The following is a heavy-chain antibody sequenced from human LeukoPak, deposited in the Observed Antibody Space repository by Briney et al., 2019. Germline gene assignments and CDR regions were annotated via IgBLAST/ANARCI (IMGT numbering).Heavy chain of an antibody. CDR1: GFTFDDYA. V-gene: IGHV3-9*01. CDR2: ISWNSGSI. J-gene: IGHJ4*02. CDR3: AKDIDSVARYTFDS. Sequence: GGSLRLSCAATGFTFDDYAMHWVRQAPGKGLEWVSGISWNSGSIGYADSVKGRFTISRANDKNSLYLQMNSLRAEDTALYYCAKDIDSVARYTFDSWGQGTLVTVSS. D-gene: IGHD2-2*02.